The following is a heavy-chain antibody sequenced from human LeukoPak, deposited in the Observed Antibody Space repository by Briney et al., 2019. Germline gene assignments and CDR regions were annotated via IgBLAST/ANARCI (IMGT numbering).Heavy chain of an antibody. J-gene: IGHJ4*02. D-gene: IGHD6-19*01. CDR1: GGSFSGYY. CDR2: INHSGST. CDR3: ARAWAVAGKPRLVY. V-gene: IGHV4-34*01. Sequence: SETLSLTCAVYGGSFSGYYWSWIRQPPGKGLEWIGEINHSGSTNYNPSLKSRVTISVDTSKNQFSLKLSSVTAADTAVYYCARAWAVAGKPRLVYWGQGTLVTVSS.